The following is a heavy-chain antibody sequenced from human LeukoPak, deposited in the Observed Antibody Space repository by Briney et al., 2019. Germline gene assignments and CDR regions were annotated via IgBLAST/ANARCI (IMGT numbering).Heavy chain of an antibody. V-gene: IGHV1-2*02. CDR1: GYTFTGYY. D-gene: IGHD3-16*02. Sequence: ASVKVSCKASGYTFTGYYMHWVRQAPGQGLEWMGWINPNSGGTNYAQKFQGRVTMTRDTSISTAYMELSRLRSDDTAVYYCARDLGELSPGDYWGQGTLVTVSS. CDR2: INPNSGGT. CDR3: ARDLGELSPGDY. J-gene: IGHJ4*02.